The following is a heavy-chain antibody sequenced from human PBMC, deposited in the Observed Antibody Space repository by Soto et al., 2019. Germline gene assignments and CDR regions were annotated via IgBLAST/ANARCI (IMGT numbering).Heavy chain of an antibody. V-gene: IGHV3-23*01. Sequence: GGSLRLSCAASDFSFDDYAMSWVRQAPGKGLEWVSSITYTGVSTYYVDSVKGRFTISRDNSKDTLYLQMNSLRAEDTAIYYCAKASVWYPYFDSWGQGTLVTVSS. CDR2: ITYTGVST. D-gene: IGHD6-13*01. CDR3: AKASVWYPYFDS. CDR1: DFSFDDYA. J-gene: IGHJ4*02.